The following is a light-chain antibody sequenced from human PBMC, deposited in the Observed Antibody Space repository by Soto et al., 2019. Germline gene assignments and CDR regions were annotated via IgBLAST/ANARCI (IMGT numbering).Light chain of an antibody. CDR1: QGISNY. V-gene: IGKV1-27*01. CDR2: GAS. Sequence: DIQMTQSPSSLSASVGDRVTITCRASQGISNYLAWYQQKPGKVPKLLIYGASTLQSGVPSRFSGSGSGTDFTLTISSLQPEDVATYYCQKYHSAPPFTFGPGTKVDFK. CDR3: QKYHSAPPFT. J-gene: IGKJ3*01.